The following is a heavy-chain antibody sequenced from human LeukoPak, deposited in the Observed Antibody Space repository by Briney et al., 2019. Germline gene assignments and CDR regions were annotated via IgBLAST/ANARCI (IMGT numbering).Heavy chain of an antibody. CDR1: GFTVSSNY. Sequence: PGGSLRLSCAASGFTVSSNYMSWVRQAPGTRLERVTVIYSGGSTYYADSVKGRFTISRDNSKNTLYLQMNSLRAEDTAVYYCARALYSSGYFDYWGQGTLVTVSS. D-gene: IGHD5-18*01. J-gene: IGHJ4*02. CDR2: IYSGGST. CDR3: ARALYSSGYFDY. V-gene: IGHV3-53*01.